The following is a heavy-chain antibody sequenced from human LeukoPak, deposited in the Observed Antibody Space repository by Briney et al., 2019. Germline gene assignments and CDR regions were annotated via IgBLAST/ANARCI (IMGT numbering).Heavy chain of an antibody. J-gene: IGHJ6*02. D-gene: IGHD3-3*01. CDR1: GYTLTELS. CDR2: ISAYNGNT. CDR3: ARDGIFGVVSSMDV. V-gene: IGHV1-18*01. Sequence: ASVKVSCKVSGYTLTELSMHWVRQAPGKGLEWMGWISAYNGNTNYAQKLQGRVTMTTDTSTSTAYMELRSLRSDDTAVYYCARDGIFGVVSSMDVWGQGTTVTVSS.